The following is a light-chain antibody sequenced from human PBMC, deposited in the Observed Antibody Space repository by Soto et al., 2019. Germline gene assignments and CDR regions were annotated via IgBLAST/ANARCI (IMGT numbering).Light chain of an antibody. J-gene: IGLJ2*01. CDR3: AAWDDSLNGPV. V-gene: IGLV1-36*01. CDR2: YGD. Sequence: QSVLTQPPSVSEAPRQRVTISCSGSSSNIGNNAVNWYQRLPGKAPKLLIYYGDLLPSGVSDRFSGSKSGTSASLAISGLQSEDEADYYCAAWDDSLNGPVFGGGTKLTVL. CDR1: SSNIGNNA.